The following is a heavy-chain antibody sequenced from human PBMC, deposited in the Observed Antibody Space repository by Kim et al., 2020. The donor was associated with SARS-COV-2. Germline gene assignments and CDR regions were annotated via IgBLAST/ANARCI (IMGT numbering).Heavy chain of an antibody. CDR1: GYTISSYG. D-gene: IGHD3-10*01. Sequence: ASVKFSCKASGYTISSYGIGWVRQAPGQGLEWVGWINGYNGKTDYGQKFQGRVTMTTDTSTNTAYMELRSLRSDDTAVYFCARNYGSGGYYTHWGQGTLVTVSS. CDR3: ARNYGSGGYYTH. V-gene: IGHV1-18*01. CDR2: INGYNGKT. J-gene: IGHJ4*02.